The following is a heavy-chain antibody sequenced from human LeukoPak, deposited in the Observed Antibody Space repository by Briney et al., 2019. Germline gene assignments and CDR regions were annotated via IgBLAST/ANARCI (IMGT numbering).Heavy chain of an antibody. CDR1: VYTLTELF. CDR2: FDPEDGET. CDR3: ATLRTVTFRGPNWFDP. J-gene: IGHJ5*02. V-gene: IGHV1-24*01. D-gene: IGHD4-17*01. Sequence: ASVKVSCKVSVYTLTELFMHWVRQAPGKGLAGMGGFDPEDGETNYAQKFQGRVIMTQDTSTDTAYMELSSLRSEDTAVYYCATLRTVTFRGPNWFDPWGQGTLVTVSS.